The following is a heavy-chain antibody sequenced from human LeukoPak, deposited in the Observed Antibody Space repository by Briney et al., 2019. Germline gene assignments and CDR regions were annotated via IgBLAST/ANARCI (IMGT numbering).Heavy chain of an antibody. CDR3: ASPGGYSGYGLFDY. D-gene: IGHD5-12*01. CDR1: GGSISSYY. V-gene: IGHV4-59*01. Sequence: KSSETLSLTCTVSGGSISSYYWSWIRQPPGKGLEWIGYIYYSGSTNYNPSHKSRVTISVDTSKNQFSLKLSSVTAADTAVYYCASPGGYSGYGLFDYWGQGTLVTVSS. J-gene: IGHJ4*02. CDR2: IYYSGST.